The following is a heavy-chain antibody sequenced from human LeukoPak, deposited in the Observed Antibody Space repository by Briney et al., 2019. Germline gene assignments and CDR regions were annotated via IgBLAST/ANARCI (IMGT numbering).Heavy chain of an antibody. V-gene: IGHV4-30-2*01. J-gene: IGHJ6*03. CDR2: IYHSGST. Sequence: PSETLSLTCTVSGGSISSGGYYWSWIRQPPGKGLEWIGYIYHSGSTYYNPSLKSRVTISVDRSKNQFSLKLSSVTAADTAVYYCARTNTSSTSYCYYYMDVWGKGTTVTVSS. CDR1: GGSISSGGYY. CDR3: ARTNTSSTSYCYYYMDV. D-gene: IGHD2-2*01.